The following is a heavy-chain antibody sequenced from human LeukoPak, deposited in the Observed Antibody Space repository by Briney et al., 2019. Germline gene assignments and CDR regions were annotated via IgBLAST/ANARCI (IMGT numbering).Heavy chain of an antibody. V-gene: IGHV3-33*05. CDR2: VSFDSNNL. CDR3: ARDSSGWSKNY. J-gene: IGHJ4*02. CDR1: GFTFSTYG. Sequence: GGSLRLSCAASGFTFSTYGMHWVRQAPGKGLEWVAVVSFDSNNLYYADSVKGRFTISRDNSKNTLYLQMNSLRVEDTAVYYCARDSSGWSKNYWGQGTLVTVSS. D-gene: IGHD6-19*01.